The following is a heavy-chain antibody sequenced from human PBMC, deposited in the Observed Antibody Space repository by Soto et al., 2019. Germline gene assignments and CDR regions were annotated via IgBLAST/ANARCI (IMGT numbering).Heavy chain of an antibody. V-gene: IGHV4-31*03. Sequence: PSQTLSLPCTVSAGSLTGAYYWNWIRQHPGKGLEWIGSIHYRGSTYYNPSLQSRITISLDRSNSQFSLNLSSFTAADPAVCYFARVRDYFGLDVWGQGTTVTVCS. J-gene: IGHJ6*02. CDR3: ARVRDYFGLDV. CDR2: IHYRGST. CDR1: AGSLTGAYY.